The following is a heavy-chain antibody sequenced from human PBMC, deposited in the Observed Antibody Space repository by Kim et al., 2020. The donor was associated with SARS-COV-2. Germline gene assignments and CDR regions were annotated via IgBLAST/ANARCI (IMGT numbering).Heavy chain of an antibody. V-gene: IGHV3-23*01. CDR2: ISGSGGST. Sequence: GGSLRLSCAASGFTFSSYAMSWVRQAPGKGLEWVSAISGSGGSTYYADSVKGRFTISRDNSKNTLYLQMNSLRAEDTAVYYCAKDLSLGGSGCSSTSCSSGGGQGTLVTVSS. CDR3: AKDLSLGGSGCSSTSCSSG. J-gene: IGHJ4*02. CDR1: GFTFSSYA. D-gene: IGHD2-2*01.